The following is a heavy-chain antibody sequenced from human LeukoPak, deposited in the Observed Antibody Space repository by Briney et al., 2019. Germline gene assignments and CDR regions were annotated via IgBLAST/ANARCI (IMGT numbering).Heavy chain of an antibody. Sequence: GGSLRPSCAASGFTFSSYGMHWVRQAPGKGLEWVAVIWYDGSNKYYADSVKGRFTISRDNSKNTLYLQMNSLRAEDTAVYYCARVRGARYYYYYYGMDVWGQGTTVTVSS. D-gene: IGHD3-3*01. CDR2: IWYDGSNK. J-gene: IGHJ6*02. CDR1: GFTFSSYG. V-gene: IGHV3-33*01. CDR3: ARVRGARYYYYYYGMDV.